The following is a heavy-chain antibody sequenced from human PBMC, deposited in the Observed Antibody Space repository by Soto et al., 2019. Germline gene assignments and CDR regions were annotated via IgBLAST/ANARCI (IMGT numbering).Heavy chain of an antibody. CDR1: GFTFGDYA. CDR3: TKGGSHLRYCSSAVCEIVSGYGMDV. V-gene: IGHV3-49*03. J-gene: IGHJ6*02. CDR2: IRSKAYGGTK. Sequence: PGGSLRLSCTASGFTFGDYAMSWFRQAPGKGLEWVGFIRSKAYGGTKEYAASVKGRFTISRDDSNSIAYLQMNSLKTEGTAVDYCTKGGSHLRYCSSAVCEIVSGYGMDVWGQGTTVTVSS. D-gene: IGHD2-8*01.